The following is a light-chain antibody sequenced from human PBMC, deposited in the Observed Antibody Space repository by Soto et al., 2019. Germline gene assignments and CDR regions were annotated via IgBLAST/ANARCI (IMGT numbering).Light chain of an antibody. J-gene: IGLJ1*01. CDR2: RNN. CDR3: AAWDDSLSGYV. CDR1: SSNIGSYY. Sequence: QLVLTQPPSASGTPGQRVTISCSGNSSNIGSYYVSWYHQLPGTAPKLLIYRNNRRPSGVPDRFSGSKSGTSASLAISGLRSDDEADYYCAAWDDSLSGYVFGTGTKLTVL. V-gene: IGLV1-47*01.